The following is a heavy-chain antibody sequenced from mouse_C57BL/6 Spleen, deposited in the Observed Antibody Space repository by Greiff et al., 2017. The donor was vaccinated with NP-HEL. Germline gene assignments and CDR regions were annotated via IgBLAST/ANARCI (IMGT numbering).Heavy chain of an antibody. Sequence: QVQLQQPGAELVKPGASVKMSCTASGYTFTSYWITWVKQRPGQGLEWIGDIYPGSGSTNYNEKFKSKATLTVDTSSSTAYMQLSSLTSEDSAVYYCARWGSYDYDEGGFDYWGQGTTLTVSS. CDR2: IYPGSGST. V-gene: IGHV1-55*01. D-gene: IGHD2-4*01. J-gene: IGHJ2*01. CDR3: ARWGSYDYDEGGFDY. CDR1: GYTFTSYW.